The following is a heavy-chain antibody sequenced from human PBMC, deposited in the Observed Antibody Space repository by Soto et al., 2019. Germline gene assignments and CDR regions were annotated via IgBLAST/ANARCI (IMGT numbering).Heavy chain of an antibody. Sequence: QVQLVQSGAEVKKPGASVKVSCKASGYTFTGHYMYWVRQAPGQVLEWMGWINPDNGGTSYAQNFQGRVTMTTDTSINTVYMELSRLRYDDTAVYYCARELGKVGYSSSSCDYWGQGSLVTVST. V-gene: IGHV1-2*02. J-gene: IGHJ4*02. CDR3: ARELGKVGYSSSSCDY. CDR2: INPDNGGT. CDR1: GYTFTGHY. D-gene: IGHD6-6*01.